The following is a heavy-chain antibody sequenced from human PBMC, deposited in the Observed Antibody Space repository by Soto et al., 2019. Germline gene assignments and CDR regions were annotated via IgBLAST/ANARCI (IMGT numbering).Heavy chain of an antibody. Sequence: ASVTVSCKPSVYSFPGYGIIWLRPAPGEGLEGMGWISGYNGNTNYAQKIQGRVTMTTDTSTCTAYMELMSLISVDTAVYYCARGDEEAGLDYWGQRTLVTVSS. CDR3: ARGDEEAGLDY. V-gene: IGHV1-18*01. CDR1: VYSFPGYG. CDR2: ISGYNGNT. D-gene: IGHD2-21*01. J-gene: IGHJ4*02.